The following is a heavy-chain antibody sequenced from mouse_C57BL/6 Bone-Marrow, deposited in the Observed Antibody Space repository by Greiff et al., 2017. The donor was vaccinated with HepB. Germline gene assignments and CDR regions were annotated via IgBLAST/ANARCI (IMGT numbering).Heavy chain of an antibody. J-gene: IGHJ4*01. CDR1: GFTFSSYA. Sequence: EVMLVESGGGLVKPGGSLKLSCAASGFTFSSYAMSWVRQTPEKRLEWVATISDGGSYTYYPDNVKGRFTISRDNAKNNLYLQMSHLKSEDTAMYYCARERRAPYYAMDYWGQGTSVTVSS. CDR2: ISDGGSYT. CDR3: ARERRAPYYAMDY. D-gene: IGHD3-3*01. V-gene: IGHV5-4*01.